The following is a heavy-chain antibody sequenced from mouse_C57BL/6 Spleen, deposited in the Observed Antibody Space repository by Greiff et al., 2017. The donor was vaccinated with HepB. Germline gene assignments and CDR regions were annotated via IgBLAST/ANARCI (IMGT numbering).Heavy chain of an antibody. D-gene: IGHD1-1*01. Sequence: QVQLQQPGAELVRPGSSVKLSCKASGYTFTSYWMHWVKQRPIQGLEWIGNIDPSDSETHYNQKFKDKATLTVDKSSSTAYMQLSSLTSEDSAVYYCARRTYYYGSSYDAMDYWGQGTSVTVSS. V-gene: IGHV1-52*01. CDR3: ARRTYYYGSSYDAMDY. J-gene: IGHJ4*01. CDR1: GYTFTSYW. CDR2: IDPSDSET.